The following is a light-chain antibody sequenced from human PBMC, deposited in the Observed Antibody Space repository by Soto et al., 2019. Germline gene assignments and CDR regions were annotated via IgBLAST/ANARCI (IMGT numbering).Light chain of an antibody. CDR1: QSVSNNY. CDR2: GAS. Sequence: EIVLTQSPGTLSLSPGERATLSCRASQSVSNNYLAWYQQKPGQAPRLLIYGASSRATGIPDRFSGSGSGTDFTLTITRLEPEDFAVYYCQQYGPSIPCTFGQGTKLEIK. CDR3: QQYGPSIPCT. V-gene: IGKV3-20*01. J-gene: IGKJ2*02.